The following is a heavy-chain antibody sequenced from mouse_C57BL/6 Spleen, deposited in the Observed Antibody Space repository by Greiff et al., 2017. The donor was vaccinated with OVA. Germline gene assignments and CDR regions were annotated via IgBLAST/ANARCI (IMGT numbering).Heavy chain of an antibody. Sequence: VQLKESGPELVKPGDSVKISCKASGYSFTGYFMNWVMQSHGKSLEWIGRINPYNGDTFYNQKFKGKATLTVDKSSSTAHMELRSLTSEDSAVYYCAREPYDYDGYFDVWGTGTTVTVSS. J-gene: IGHJ1*03. V-gene: IGHV1-20*01. CDR3: AREPYDYDGYFDV. D-gene: IGHD2-4*01. CDR2: INPYNGDT. CDR1: GYSFTGYF.